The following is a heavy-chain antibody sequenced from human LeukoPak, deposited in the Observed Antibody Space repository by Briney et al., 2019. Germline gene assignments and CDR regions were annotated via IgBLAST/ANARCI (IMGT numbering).Heavy chain of an antibody. CDR3: ARLVLRGLVGFDP. D-gene: IGHD3-10*01. J-gene: IGHJ5*02. CDR2: ISHSGST. Sequence: SETLSLTCAVSGGSISSGNWWSWVRQPPGQGLEWIGEISHSGSTSYNPSLDSRVTISLHKSKNQFSLKLNSVTAADTAVYYCARLVLRGLVGFDPWGQGTLVTVSS. CDR1: GGSISSGNW. V-gene: IGHV4-4*02.